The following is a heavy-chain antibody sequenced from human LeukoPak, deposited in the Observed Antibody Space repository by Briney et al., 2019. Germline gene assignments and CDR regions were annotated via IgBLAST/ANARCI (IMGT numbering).Heavy chain of an antibody. Sequence: SETLSLTCTVSGGSISSSSYYWGWIRQPRGKGLEWIGSIYYSGSTYYNPSLKSRVTISVDTSKNQFSLKLSSVTAADTAVYYCARHQRPVGTPAGYWGQGTLVTVSS. D-gene: IGHD6-19*01. V-gene: IGHV4-39*01. CDR2: IYYSGST. J-gene: IGHJ4*02. CDR3: ARHQRPVGTPAGY. CDR1: GGSISSSSYY.